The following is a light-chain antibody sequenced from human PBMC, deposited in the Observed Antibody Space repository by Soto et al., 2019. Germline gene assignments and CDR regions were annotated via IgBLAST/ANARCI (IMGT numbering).Light chain of an antibody. CDR3: QQYGSSPRP. J-gene: IGKJ4*02. CDR2: AAS. Sequence: DIGFTQSPATLSLSVGDRDTLTCRASQSISSWLAWYQQKPGKAPKLLIYAASSLPSGLPSRFSGSGSGTDFTLTISRLEPEDFAAYYCQQYGSSPRPFGGGAKVDIK. V-gene: IGKV1-5*01. CDR1: QSISSW.